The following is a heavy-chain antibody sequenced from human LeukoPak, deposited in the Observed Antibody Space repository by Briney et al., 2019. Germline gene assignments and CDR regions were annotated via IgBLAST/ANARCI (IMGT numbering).Heavy chain of an antibody. CDR1: GGTFSSYA. Sequence: GSSVKVSCKASGGTFSSYAISWVRQAPGQGLEWKGGIIPIFGTANYAQKFQGRVTITADKSTSTAYMELSSLRSEDTAVYYCATAGTGRGPFDYWGQGTLVTVSS. CDR3: ATAGTGRGPFDY. J-gene: IGHJ4*02. D-gene: IGHD1-1*01. CDR2: IIPIFGTA. V-gene: IGHV1-69*06.